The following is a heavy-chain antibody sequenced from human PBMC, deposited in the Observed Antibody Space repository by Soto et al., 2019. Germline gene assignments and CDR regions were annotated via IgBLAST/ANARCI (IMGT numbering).Heavy chain of an antibody. D-gene: IGHD4-17*01. CDR2: ISTDPDST. CDR3: AKDRWVTTRSFDF. Sequence: EVQLVESGGGFTQAGGSLRLSCAASGFKFSDYCFNWVRQGPGRGLEWIAFISTDPDSTYYADSVKGRFDISRDNAENSVFLQMNSLRDEDTAVYYCAKDRWVTTRSFDFWGQGTLVAVS. J-gene: IGHJ4*02. CDR1: GFKFSDYC. V-gene: IGHV3-48*02.